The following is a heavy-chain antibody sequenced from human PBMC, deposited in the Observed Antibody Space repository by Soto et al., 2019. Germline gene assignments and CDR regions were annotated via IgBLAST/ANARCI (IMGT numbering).Heavy chain of an antibody. CDR1: GYTFTSYD. CDR3: ARGYYDILTGYSYNWFDP. D-gene: IGHD3-9*01. Sequence: ASVKVSCKASGYTFTSYDINWVRQATGQGLEWMGWMNPNSGNTGYAQKFQGRVTMTRNTSISTAYMELSSLRSEDTAVYYCARGYYDILTGYSYNWFDPWAQGTLVPVSS. J-gene: IGHJ5*02. CDR2: MNPNSGNT. V-gene: IGHV1-8*01.